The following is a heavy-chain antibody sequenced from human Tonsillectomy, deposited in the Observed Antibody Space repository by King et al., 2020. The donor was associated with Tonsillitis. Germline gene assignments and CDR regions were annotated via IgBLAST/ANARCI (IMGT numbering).Heavy chain of an antibody. Sequence: VQLVESGGGLVQPGRSLRLSCAASGFTFDDYAMHWVRQAPGKGLEWVSGISWNSGSIGYADSVKGRFTISRDNAKNSLYLQMNSLRAEDTALYYCADDMAGVAGTSVDYWGQGTLVTVSS. CDR1: GFTFDDYA. V-gene: IGHV3-9*01. CDR3: ADDMAGVAGTSVDY. D-gene: IGHD6-19*01. J-gene: IGHJ4*02. CDR2: ISWNSGSI.